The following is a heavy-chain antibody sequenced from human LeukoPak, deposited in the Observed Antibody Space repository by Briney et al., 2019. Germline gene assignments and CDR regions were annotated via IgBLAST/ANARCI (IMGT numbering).Heavy chain of an antibody. Sequence: SETLSLTCTVSGGSISSSSYYWGWIRQPPGKGLEWIGSIYYSGSTYYNPSLKSRVTISVDTSKNQFSLKLSPVTAADTAVYYCARRDGYNSDYWGQGTLVTVSS. V-gene: IGHV4-39*01. CDR2: IYYSGST. CDR1: GGSISSSSYY. CDR3: ARRDGYNSDY. D-gene: IGHD5-12*01. J-gene: IGHJ4*02.